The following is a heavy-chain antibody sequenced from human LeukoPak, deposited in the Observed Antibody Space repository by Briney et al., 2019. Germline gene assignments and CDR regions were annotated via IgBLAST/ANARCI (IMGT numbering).Heavy chain of an antibody. D-gene: IGHD3-22*01. V-gene: IGHV3-64D*06. J-gene: IGHJ4*02. CDR2: ISSNGGST. CDR1: GFTFSSYA. Sequence: QSGGSLRLSCSASGFTFSSYAMHWVRQAPGKGLEYVSAISSNGGSTYYADSVKGRFTISRDNSKNTLYLQMSGLRAEDTAVYYCVKDGGRTYYYDSSGQNWGQGTLVTVSS. CDR3: VKDGGRTYYYDSSGQN.